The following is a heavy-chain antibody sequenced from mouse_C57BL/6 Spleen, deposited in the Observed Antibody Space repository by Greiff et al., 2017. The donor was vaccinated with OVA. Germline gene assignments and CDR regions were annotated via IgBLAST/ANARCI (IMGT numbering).Heavy chain of an antibody. CDR3: ARYGNYDRDYAMDY. CDR1: GYTFTSYW. CDR2: IDPSDSYT. V-gene: IGHV1-50*01. D-gene: IGHD2-1*01. J-gene: IGHJ4*01. Sequence: VQLQQPGAELVKPGASVKLSCKASGYTFTSYWMQWVKQRPGQGLEWIGEIDPSDSYTNYNQKFKGKATLTVDTSSSTAYMQLSSLTSEDSAVYYCARYGNYDRDYAMDYWGQGTSVTVSS.